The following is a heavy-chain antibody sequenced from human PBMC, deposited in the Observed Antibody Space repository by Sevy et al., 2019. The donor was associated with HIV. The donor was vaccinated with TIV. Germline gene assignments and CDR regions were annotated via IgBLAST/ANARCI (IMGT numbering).Heavy chain of an antibody. V-gene: IGHV4-4*07. CDR3: ARDGYGDYGLFCYYWYGMAV. CDR2: IYTSGST. CDR1: GGSISSYY. J-gene: IGHJ6*02. Sequence: SETLSLTCTVSGGSISSYYWSWIRQPAGKGLEWIGRIYTSGSTNYNPSLKSRVPMSVDTSKNQFSMKLSSVTAADSAVYYCARDGYGDYGLFCYYWYGMAVWGQGTTVTASS. D-gene: IGHD4-17*01.